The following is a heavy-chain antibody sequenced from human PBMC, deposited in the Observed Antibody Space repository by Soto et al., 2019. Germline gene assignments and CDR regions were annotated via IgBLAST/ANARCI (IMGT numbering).Heavy chain of an antibody. CDR2: ISGSGGST. CDR1: GFTFSSYA. Sequence: EVQLLESGGGLVQPGGSLRLSCAASGFTFSSYAMSWVRQAPGKGLEWVSAISGSGGSTYYADSVKGRFTISRDNSKNPLYLQMNSLRADDTAVYYCAKRRPYSSSWYEDYWGQGTLVTVSS. D-gene: IGHD6-13*01. V-gene: IGHV3-23*01. J-gene: IGHJ4*02. CDR3: AKRRPYSSSWYEDY.